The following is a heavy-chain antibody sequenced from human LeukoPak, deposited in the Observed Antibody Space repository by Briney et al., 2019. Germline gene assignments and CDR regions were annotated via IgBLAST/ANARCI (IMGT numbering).Heavy chain of an antibody. CDR1: GFTFDDYA. Sequence: TGGSLRLSCAASGFTFDDYAMHWVRQAPGKGLEWVSGISWNSGSIGYADSVKGRFTISRDNAKNSLYLQMNSLRAEDTALYYCAKYIEAVPAATNWFDPWGQGTLVTFSS. J-gene: IGHJ5*02. CDR3: AKYIEAVPAATNWFDP. D-gene: IGHD2-2*01. CDR2: ISWNSGSI. V-gene: IGHV3-9*01.